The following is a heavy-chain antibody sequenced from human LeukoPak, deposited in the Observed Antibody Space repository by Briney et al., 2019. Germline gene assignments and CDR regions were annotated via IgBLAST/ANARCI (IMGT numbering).Heavy chain of an antibody. CDR3: ARENYYDSSGYY. CDR1: GFTFSDYY. J-gene: IGHJ4*02. D-gene: IGHD3-22*01. V-gene: IGHV3-11*01. Sequence: TTGGSLRLSCAASGFTFSDYYMSWIRQAPGKGLEWVSYISSSGSTIYYADSVKGRFTISRDNAKNSLYLQMNSLRAEDTAVYYCARENYYDSSGYYWGQGTLVTVSS. CDR2: ISSSGSTI.